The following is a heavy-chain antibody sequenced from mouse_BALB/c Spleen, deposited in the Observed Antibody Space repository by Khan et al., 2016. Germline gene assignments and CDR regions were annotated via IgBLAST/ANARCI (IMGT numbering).Heavy chain of an antibody. J-gene: IGHJ2*01. Sequence: VQLQQSGAELVKPGASVKLSCTAAGFNIKDTYMHWVKQRPEQGLEWIGRIDPANGNTKYDPKFQGKATITADTSSNTAFLQLSSLTSEDTAVXYCARSTDYWGQGTTLTVSS. CDR1: GFNIKDTY. CDR2: IDPANGNT. CDR3: ARSTDY. V-gene: IGHV14-3*02.